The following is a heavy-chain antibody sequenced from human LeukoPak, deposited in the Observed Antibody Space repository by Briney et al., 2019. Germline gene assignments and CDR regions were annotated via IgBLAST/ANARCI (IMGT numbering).Heavy chain of an antibody. V-gene: IGHV3-66*01. CDR2: IYSGGST. D-gene: IGHD3-10*01. CDR1: GFTVSSNY. J-gene: IGHJ4*02. CDR3: ARDQLLWFGEKGGFDY. Sequence: GGSLRLSCAASGFTVSSNYMSWVRQAPGKGLEWVSVIYSGGSTYYADSVKGRFTISRDNSKNTLYLQMNSLRAEDTAVYYCARDQLLWFGEKGGFDYWGQGTLVTVSS.